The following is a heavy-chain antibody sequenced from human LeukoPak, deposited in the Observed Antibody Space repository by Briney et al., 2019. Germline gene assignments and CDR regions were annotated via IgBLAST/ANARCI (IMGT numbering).Heavy chain of an antibody. D-gene: IGHD3-10*01. Sequence: GASVKVSCKASGYTFTDYYMYWVRQAPGQGLEWMGWINPNSGGTNYTQKFQGRVTMTRDTSISTAYMEVSRLRSDDTAVYYCVTYYFDHWGQGTLVTVSS. CDR2: INPNSGGT. CDR1: GYTFTDYY. J-gene: IGHJ4*02. CDR3: VTYYFDH. V-gene: IGHV1-2*02.